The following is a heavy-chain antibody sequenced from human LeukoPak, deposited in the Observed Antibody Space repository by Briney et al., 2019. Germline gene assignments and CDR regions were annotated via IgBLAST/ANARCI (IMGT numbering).Heavy chain of an antibody. CDR1: GYTFTGYY. Sequence: ASVKVSCKASGYTFTGYYTHWVRQAPGQGLEWMGWINPNSGGTNYAQKFQGRVTMTRDTSISTAYMELSRLRSDDTAVYYCARDGSSGPSNWFDPWGQGTLVTVSS. V-gene: IGHV1-2*02. J-gene: IGHJ5*02. CDR2: INPNSGGT. D-gene: IGHD3-10*01. CDR3: ARDGSSGPSNWFDP.